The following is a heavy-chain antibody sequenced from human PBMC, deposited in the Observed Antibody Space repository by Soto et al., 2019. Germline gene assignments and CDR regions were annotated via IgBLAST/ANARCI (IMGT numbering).Heavy chain of an antibody. CDR3: AKVGRSSGRKWYFDY. V-gene: IGHV3-9*01. CDR2: MSWNSGSI. CDR1: GFTFDDYA. Sequence: DVQLVESGGGLVQPGRSLRLSCAASGFTFDDYAMHWVRQAPGKGLEWVSGMSWNSGSIGYADSVKGRFTISRDNAKNSLDLQMNSLRAEDTALYYCAKVGRSSGRKWYFDYWGQGTLVTVSS. D-gene: IGHD6-6*01. J-gene: IGHJ4*02.